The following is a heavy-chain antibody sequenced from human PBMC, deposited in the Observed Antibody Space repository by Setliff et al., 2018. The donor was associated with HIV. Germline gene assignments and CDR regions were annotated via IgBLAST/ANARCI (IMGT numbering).Heavy chain of an antibody. CDR3: ARVVYDSGGFFTTAGPLYLDL. CDR2: MFRTGTS. D-gene: IGHD3-22*01. CDR1: GYSIRSGYY. Sequence: SETLSLTCAVSGYSIRSGYYWGWIRQSPGKGLEWIGTMFRTGTSYYNPSLTSRLRMSIDTSKNQFYVNLFSVTSADTAIYYCARVVYDSGGFFTTAGPLYLDLWGRGTLVTVS. V-gene: IGHV4-38-2*01. J-gene: IGHJ2*01.